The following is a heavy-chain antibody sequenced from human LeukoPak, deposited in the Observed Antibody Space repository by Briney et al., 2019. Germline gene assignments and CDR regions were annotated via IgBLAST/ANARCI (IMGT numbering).Heavy chain of an antibody. D-gene: IGHD3-3*01. V-gene: IGHV4-59*01. Sequence: SETLSLTCTVSGGSIGSYYWSWIRQPPGKGLEWIGYIYYSGSTNYNPSLKSRVTISVDTSKNQFSLKLSSVTAADTAVYYCASRTIFGDFDYWGQGTLVTVSS. CDR1: GGSIGSYY. CDR3: ASRTIFGDFDY. J-gene: IGHJ4*02. CDR2: IYYSGST.